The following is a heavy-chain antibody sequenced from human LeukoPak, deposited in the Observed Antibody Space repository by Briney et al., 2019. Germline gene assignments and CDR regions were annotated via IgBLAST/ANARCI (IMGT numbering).Heavy chain of an antibody. V-gene: IGHV1-18*01. Sequence: AAVKVSCKASGYSFPTYGISWVRQAPGQGLEWMGWISAYNGNTNYVQKLQGRVTMTTDTSTSTAYMELRSLRSDDTAVYYCARDGGDYGDLVDYWGQGTLVTVSS. CDR3: ARDGGDYGDLVDY. D-gene: IGHD4-17*01. CDR1: GYSFPTYG. CDR2: ISAYNGNT. J-gene: IGHJ4*02.